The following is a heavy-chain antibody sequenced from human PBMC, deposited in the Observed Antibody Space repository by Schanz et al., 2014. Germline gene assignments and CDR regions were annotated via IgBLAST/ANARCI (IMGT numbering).Heavy chain of an antibody. CDR3: VRDLGGDQTDY. CDR1: GFTFSDYY. D-gene: IGHD4-17*01. CDR2: ISSSGSYT. J-gene: IGHJ4*02. Sequence: VQLVESGGGLVKPGGSLRLSCAASGFTFSDYYMSWIRQAPGKGLEWVSYISSSGSYTNYADSVKGRFTTSRDNGKKSMYLQMNSLRAEDTAVYYCVRDLGGDQTDYWGQGTLVTVSS. V-gene: IGHV3-11*06.